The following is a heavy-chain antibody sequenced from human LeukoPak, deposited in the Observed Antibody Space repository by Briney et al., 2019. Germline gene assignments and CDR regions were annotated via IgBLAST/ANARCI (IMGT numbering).Heavy chain of an antibody. CDR1: GGSISSSNW. V-gene: IGHV4-4*02. Sequence: SETLSLTCAVSGGSISSSNWWSWVRQPPGKGLEWIGEIYHSGSTYYNPSLQSRVTLSVDTSKSQFSVKLSSLTAADTAVYYCARTSYGPPSPFDYWGQGTLVTVSS. CDR3: ARTSYGPPSPFDY. J-gene: IGHJ4*02. CDR2: IYHSGST. D-gene: IGHD5-18*01.